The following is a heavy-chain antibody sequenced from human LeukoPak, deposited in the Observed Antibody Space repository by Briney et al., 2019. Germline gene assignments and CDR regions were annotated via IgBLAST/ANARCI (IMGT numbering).Heavy chain of an antibody. CDR3: ARLVGLGYCSSTRCPYYNYYMDV. D-gene: IGHD2-2*01. CDR1: GRSISSPNYY. CDR2: IYSSGAT. V-gene: IGHV4-39*01. Sequence: PSETLSLTCTVSGRSISSPNYYWAWIRQPPGKGLEWLGSIYSSGATFNNPCLKSRVTISVDTSKNQLSLKLSSVTVADTAVYYCARLVGLGYCSSTRCPYYNYYMDVWGKGTTVTVS. J-gene: IGHJ6*03.